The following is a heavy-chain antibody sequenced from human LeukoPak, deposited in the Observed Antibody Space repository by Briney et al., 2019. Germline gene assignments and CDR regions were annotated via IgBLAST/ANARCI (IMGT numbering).Heavy chain of an antibody. CDR2: ISGSSSYI. J-gene: IGHJ3*02. CDR1: GFTFSTYN. CDR3: ARDYSGSYSDAFDI. V-gene: IGHV3-21*04. D-gene: IGHD1-26*01. Sequence: SGGSLRLSCAASGFTFSTYNMNWVRQAPGKGLEWVSSISGSSSYIYYADSVKGRFSISRDNAKNSLYLQMNSLRAEDTALYYCARDYSGSYSDAFDIWGQGTMVTVSS.